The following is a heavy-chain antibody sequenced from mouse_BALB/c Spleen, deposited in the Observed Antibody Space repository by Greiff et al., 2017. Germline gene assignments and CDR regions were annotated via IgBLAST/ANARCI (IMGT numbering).Heavy chain of an antibody. V-gene: IGHV5-6-5*01. CDR1: GFTFSSYA. D-gene: IGHD1-1*01. CDR3: AREGGYYGSSLSFAY. CDR2: ISSGGST. J-gene: IGHJ3*01. Sequence: EVQLVESGGGLVKPGGSLKLSCAASGFTFSSYAMSWVRQTPEKRLEWVASISSGGSTYYPDSVKGRFTISRDNARNILYLQMSSLRSEDTAMYYCAREGGYYGSSLSFAYWGQGTLVTVSA.